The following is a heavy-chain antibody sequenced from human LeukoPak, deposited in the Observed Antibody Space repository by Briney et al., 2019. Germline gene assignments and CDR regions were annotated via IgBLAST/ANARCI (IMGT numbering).Heavy chain of an antibody. J-gene: IGHJ3*02. CDR2: INRDASRT. CDR3: AKDGPEGKRVFDI. CDR1: GFTFSNFW. Sequence: GGPLRLSCAASGFTFSNFWLHWVRQTPGKGLVWVSRINRDASRTNYVDFVKGRFTISRDNAKNSLYLQMISLRDEDTAVYYCAKDGPEGKRVFDIWGQGTMVTVSS. V-gene: IGHV3-74*01. D-gene: IGHD4-23*01.